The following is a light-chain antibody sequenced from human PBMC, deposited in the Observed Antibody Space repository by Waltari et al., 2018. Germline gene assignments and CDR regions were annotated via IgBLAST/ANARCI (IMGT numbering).Light chain of an antibody. J-gene: IGKJ5*01. CDR2: KAS. V-gene: IGKV1-5*03. CDR3: QQYNSYSIT. Sequence: DIQMTQSPSPLSASVGDRVTITCRASQSISSWLAWYQQKPGKAPKLLSYKASSLESGVPSRFSGSGAGTEFTLTISSLQPDDFATYYCQQYNSYSITFGQGTRLEIK. CDR1: QSISSW.